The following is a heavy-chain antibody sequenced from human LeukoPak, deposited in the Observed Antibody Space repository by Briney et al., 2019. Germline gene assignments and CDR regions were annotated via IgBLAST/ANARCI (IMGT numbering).Heavy chain of an antibody. CDR2: INHSGTT. CDR1: GGSFSAYY. CDR3: ASIAAASYYYYYYMDV. V-gene: IGHV4-34*01. J-gene: IGHJ6*03. D-gene: IGHD6-13*01. Sequence: SETLSLTCAVYGGSFSAYYWSWIRQPPGKGLEWIGEINHSGTTNYNPSLKSRVSISVDTSKNQFSLKLSSVTAADTAVYYCASIAAASYYYYYYMDVWGKGTTVTISS.